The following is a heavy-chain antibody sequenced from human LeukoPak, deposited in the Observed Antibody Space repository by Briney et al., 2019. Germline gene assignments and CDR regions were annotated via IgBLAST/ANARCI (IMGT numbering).Heavy chain of an antibody. CDR3: ARGVGYCSSTSCYHNWFDP. J-gene: IGHJ5*02. V-gene: IGHV1-8*01. Sequence: ASVKVSCKASGYTFTSYDINWVRQATGQGLEWMGWMNPNSGNRGYAQKFQGRVTMTRNTSISTAYMELSSLRSEDTAVYYCARGVGYCSSTSCYHNWFDPWGQGTLVTVSS. D-gene: IGHD2-2*01. CDR1: GYTFTSYD. CDR2: MNPNSGNR.